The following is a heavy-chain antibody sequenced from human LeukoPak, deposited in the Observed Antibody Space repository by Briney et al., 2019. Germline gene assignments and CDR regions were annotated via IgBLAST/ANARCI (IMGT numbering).Heavy chain of an antibody. CDR1: GGSIRSSSYY. Sequence: SETLSLTCTVSGGSIRSSSYYWGWIRQPPGKGLEWIGSIYYSGSTYYNSSLKSRDTISVDTSKNQFSLKLSAVTAADTAVYYCARSWAFDIWGQGTMVTASS. CDR2: IYYSGST. J-gene: IGHJ3*02. V-gene: IGHV4-39*07. CDR3: ARSWAFDI.